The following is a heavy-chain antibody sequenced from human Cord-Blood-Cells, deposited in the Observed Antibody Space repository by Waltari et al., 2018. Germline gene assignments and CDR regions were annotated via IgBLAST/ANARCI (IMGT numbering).Heavy chain of an antibody. CDR1: GYTFTSYD. CDR3: ARVPIAARGAFDI. V-gene: IGHV1-8*03. D-gene: IGHD6-6*01. J-gene: IGHJ3*02. Sequence: QVQLVQSGAEVKKPGASVKVSCKASGYTFTSYDINWVRQATGQGLEWMGWMNPDSGNTGYAQKCQGRVTITRNTSISTAYMELSSLRSEDTAVYYCARVPIAARGAFDIWGQGTMVTVSS. CDR2: MNPDSGNT.